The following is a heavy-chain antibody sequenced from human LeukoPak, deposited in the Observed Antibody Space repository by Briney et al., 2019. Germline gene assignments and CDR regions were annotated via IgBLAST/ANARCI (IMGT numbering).Heavy chain of an antibody. CDR2: KKKDGSEK. D-gene: IGHD3-22*01. Sequence: GGSLRLSCAASGFTFTNNFMSWVRQVPGKGLEWVANKKKDGSEKYYVDSVKGRFTISRDNAKDSLYLQKNSLRAEDTAVYYGARDLYRIVVVPHYFDYWGQGTLVTVSS. V-gene: IGHV3-7*01. CDR1: GFTFTNNF. CDR3: ARDLYRIVVVPHYFDY. J-gene: IGHJ4*02.